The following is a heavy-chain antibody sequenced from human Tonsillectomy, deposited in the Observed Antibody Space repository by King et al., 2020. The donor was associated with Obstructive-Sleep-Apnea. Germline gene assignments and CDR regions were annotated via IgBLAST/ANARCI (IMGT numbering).Heavy chain of an antibody. CDR2: INGSGDNS. CDR1: GFTFSSSA. V-gene: IGHV3-23*04. D-gene: IGHD2/OR15-2a*01. CDR3: AKGFTTAY. J-gene: IGHJ4*02. Sequence: VKLVESGGGLVQPGGSLRLSCAASGFTFSSSAMSWVRQAPGKGLEWVSAINGSGDNSKYADSVKGRFTISRDNSKNTLYLQMNSLRAEDTAVYYCAKGFTTAYWGQGTLVTVSS.